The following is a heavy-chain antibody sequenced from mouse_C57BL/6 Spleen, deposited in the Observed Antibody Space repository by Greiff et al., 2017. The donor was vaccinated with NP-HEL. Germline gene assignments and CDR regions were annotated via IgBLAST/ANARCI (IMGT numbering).Heavy chain of an antibody. CDR3: ARENHGNDGNFDY. V-gene: IGHV5-4*01. D-gene: IGHD2-2*01. J-gene: IGHJ2*01. CDR2: ISDGGSYT. Sequence: DVKLVESGGGLVKPGGSLKLSCAASGFTFSSYAMSWVRQTPEKRLEWVATISDGGSYTYYPDNVKGRFTISRDNAKNNLYLQMSHLKSEDTAMYYCARENHGNDGNFDYWGQGTTLTVSS. CDR1: GFTFSSYA.